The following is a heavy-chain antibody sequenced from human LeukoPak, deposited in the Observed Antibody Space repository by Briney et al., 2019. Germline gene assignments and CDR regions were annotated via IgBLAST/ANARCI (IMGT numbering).Heavy chain of an antibody. Sequence: ASVKVSCKASGYTFTSYGISWVRQAPGQGLEWMGWISAYNGNTNYAQKLQGRVTMTTDTSTSTAYMELRSLRSDDTAVYYCARDPSPITYDFWSGYPSPRWFDPWGQGTLVTVSS. J-gene: IGHJ5*02. CDR3: ARDPSPITYDFWSGYPSPRWFDP. CDR1: GYTFTSYG. CDR2: ISAYNGNT. D-gene: IGHD3-3*01. V-gene: IGHV1-18*01.